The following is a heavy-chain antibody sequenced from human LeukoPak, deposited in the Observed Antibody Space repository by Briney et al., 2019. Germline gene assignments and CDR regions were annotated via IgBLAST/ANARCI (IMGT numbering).Heavy chain of an antibody. V-gene: IGHV3-48*04. D-gene: IGHD2-2*01. Sequence: GGSLRLSCAASGFTFSSYSMNWVRQAPGKGLEWVSYISSSSTIYYADSVKGRFTISRDNAKNSLYLQMNSLRAEDTAVYYCAREGTPYQLLYWFDPWGQGTLVTVSS. CDR3: AREGTPYQLLYWFDP. J-gene: IGHJ5*02. CDR1: GFTFSSYS. CDR2: ISSSSTI.